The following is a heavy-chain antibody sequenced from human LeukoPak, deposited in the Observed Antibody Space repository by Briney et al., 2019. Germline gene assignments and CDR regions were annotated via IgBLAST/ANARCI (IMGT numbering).Heavy chain of an antibody. D-gene: IGHD3-10*01. CDR3: AKDLSTDQYDSGTYYGGYFHR. CDR2: ISGWIGGT. J-gene: IGHJ4*02. CDR1: GFSVSSYA. V-gene: IGHV3-23*01. Sequence: AGGSLRLSCAASGFSVSSYAMSWVRQAPGKGLEWVAAISGWIGGTYYVDSVKGRFNISRDHSKNTLYLQMSSLRAEDTAIYYCAKDLSTDQYDSGTYYGGYFHRWGQGTLVTVSS.